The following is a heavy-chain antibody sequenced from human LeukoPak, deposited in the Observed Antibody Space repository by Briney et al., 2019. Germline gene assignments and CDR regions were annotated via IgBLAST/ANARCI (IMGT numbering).Heavy chain of an antibody. J-gene: IGHJ3*02. V-gene: IGHV1-8*03. CDR2: MNPNSGNT. Sequence: ASVKVSCKASGYTFTSYDINWVRQATGQGLEWMGWMNPNSGNTGYAQKFQGRVTITRNTSISTAYMEPSSLRSEDTAVYYCARGRNYYDSSGTSDAFDIWGQGTMVTVSS. CDR3: ARGRNYYDSSGTSDAFDI. CDR1: GYTFTSYD. D-gene: IGHD3-22*01.